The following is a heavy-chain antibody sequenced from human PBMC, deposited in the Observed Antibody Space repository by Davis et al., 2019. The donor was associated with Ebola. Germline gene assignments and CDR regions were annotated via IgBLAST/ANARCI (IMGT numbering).Heavy chain of an antibody. J-gene: IGHJ4*02. D-gene: IGHD6-13*01. CDR2: ISGSGGST. V-gene: IGHV3-23*01. Sequence: GESLKISCAASGFTFSSYAMTWVRQAPGKGLEWVSGISGSGGSTYYADSVKGRFTISRDNSKNTLYLQMNSLRVEDTAVYYCAKSRIAAAVLQPFDYWGQGTLVTVSS. CDR3: AKSRIAAAVLQPFDY. CDR1: GFTFSSYA.